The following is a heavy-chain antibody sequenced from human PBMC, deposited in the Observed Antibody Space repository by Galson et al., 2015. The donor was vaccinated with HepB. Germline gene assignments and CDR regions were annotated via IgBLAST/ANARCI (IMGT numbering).Heavy chain of an antibody. V-gene: IGHV3-15*07. CDR2: IKSKTDGGTT. J-gene: IGHJ3*02. Sequence: SLRLSCAASGFTFSNAGMNWVRQAPGKGLEWVGRIKSKTDGGTTDYAAPGKGRFIISRDDTKNTLYLQMNSLKTEDTAVYYCTTEVVVVVGAMVGMDDDGFDIWGQGTMVTVSS. CDR3: TTEVVVVVGAMVGMDDDGFDI. CDR1: GFTFSNAG. D-gene: IGHD2-15*01.